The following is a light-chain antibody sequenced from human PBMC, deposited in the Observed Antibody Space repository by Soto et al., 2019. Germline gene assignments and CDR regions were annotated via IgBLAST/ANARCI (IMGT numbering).Light chain of an antibody. CDR2: EVT. V-gene: IGLV2-8*01. CDR1: NSDVGGYNF. Sequence: QSALAQPPSASGSPGQSVTISRTGSNSDVGGYNFVSWYQQHPGKAPKLVIYEVTKRPSGVPDRFSGSKSGNTASLTVSGLQAEDEADYFCSSYAGSNNLVFGTGTKVTVL. J-gene: IGLJ1*01. CDR3: SSYAGSNNLV.